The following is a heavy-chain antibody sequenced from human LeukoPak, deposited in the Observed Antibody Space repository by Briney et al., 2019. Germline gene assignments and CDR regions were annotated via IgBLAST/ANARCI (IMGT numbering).Heavy chain of an antibody. Sequence: GSLRLSCAASGFTFSSYAMSWVRQAPGKGLEWVSAISGSGGSTYYADSVKGRFTISRDNAKNSLYLQMNSLRAEDTAVYYCARVGSGYDRDYWGQGTLVTVSS. CDR2: ISGSGGST. V-gene: IGHV3-23*01. J-gene: IGHJ4*02. CDR3: ARVGSGYDRDY. CDR1: GFTFSSYA. D-gene: IGHD5-12*01.